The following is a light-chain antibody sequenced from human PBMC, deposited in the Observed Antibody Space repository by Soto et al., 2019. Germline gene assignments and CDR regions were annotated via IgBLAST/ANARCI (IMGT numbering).Light chain of an antibody. CDR1: QSVSSN. J-gene: IGKJ1*01. CDR3: QQYNNWPWT. Sequence: EIVMTQSPATLSVSPGGRATLSCRASQSVSSNLAWYQQKPGQAPRLLIYGASTRGTGIPARFSGSGSGTEFTLTISSLRSEDFAVYYCQQYNNWPWTFGQGTKVEIK. CDR2: GAS. V-gene: IGKV3-15*01.